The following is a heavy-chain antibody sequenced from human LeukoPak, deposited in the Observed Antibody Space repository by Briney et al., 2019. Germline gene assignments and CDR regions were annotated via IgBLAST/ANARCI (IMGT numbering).Heavy chain of an antibody. CDR2: INHSGST. CDR1: GGSFSGYY. CDR3: ARNDSSGYYLTA. D-gene: IGHD3-22*01. V-gene: IGHV4-34*01. Sequence: KTSETLSLTCAVYGGSFSGYYWSWIRQPPGKGLEWIGEINHSGSTNYNPSLKSRVTISVDTSKNQFSLKLSSVTAADTAVYYCARNDSSGYYLTAWGQGTLVTVSS. J-gene: IGHJ5*02.